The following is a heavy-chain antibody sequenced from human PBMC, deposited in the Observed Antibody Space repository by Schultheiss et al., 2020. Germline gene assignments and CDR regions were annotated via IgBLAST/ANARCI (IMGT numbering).Heavy chain of an antibody. Sequence: ASVKVSCKASGYTFTSYGISWVRQAPGQGLEWMGWISAYNGNTNYAQKFQGRVTMTRDTSISTAYMELSRLRSDDTAVYYCATPRVAVADNFDYWGQGTLVNVSS. CDR2: ISAYNGNT. CDR1: GYTFTSYG. CDR3: ATPRVAVADNFDY. D-gene: IGHD6-19*01. V-gene: IGHV1-18*01. J-gene: IGHJ4*02.